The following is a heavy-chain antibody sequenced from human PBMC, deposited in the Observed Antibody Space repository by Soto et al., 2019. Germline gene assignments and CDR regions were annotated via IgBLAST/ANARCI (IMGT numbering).Heavy chain of an antibody. Sequence: SVKVSCKASGGTFSSYAISWVRQAPGQGLEWMGGIIPSFGKANYAQKFQGRVTITGDKSASTAYMELSSLRSEDTAVYYCARENTAYDILTGYYTVDYFDYWGQGTLVTVS. J-gene: IGHJ4*02. CDR1: GGTFSSYA. CDR2: IIPSFGKA. V-gene: IGHV1-69*06. D-gene: IGHD3-9*01. CDR3: ARENTAYDILTGYYTVDYFDY.